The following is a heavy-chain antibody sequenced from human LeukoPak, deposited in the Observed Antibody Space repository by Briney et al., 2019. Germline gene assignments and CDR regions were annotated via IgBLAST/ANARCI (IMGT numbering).Heavy chain of an antibody. Sequence: ASVKVSCKASGYTFTSYYMHWVRQAPGQGLEWMGGIIPIFGTANYAQKFQGRVTITADKSTSTAYMELSSLRSEDTAVYYCASETEGYCSGGSCYSVSLDYWGQGTLVTVSS. D-gene: IGHD2-15*01. CDR3: ASETEGYCSGGSCYSVSLDY. CDR1: GYTFTSYY. V-gene: IGHV1-69*06. J-gene: IGHJ4*02. CDR2: IIPIFGTA.